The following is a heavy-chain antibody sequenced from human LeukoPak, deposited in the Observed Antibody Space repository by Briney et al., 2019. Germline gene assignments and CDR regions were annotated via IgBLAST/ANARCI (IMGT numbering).Heavy chain of an antibody. V-gene: IGHV4-34*01. CDR1: GGSFSGYY. CDR3: ARGGRAGDDFWSGYRINYYYGMDV. J-gene: IGHJ6*02. CDR2: INHSGST. Sequence: PSETLSLTCAVYGGSFSGYYWSWIRQPPGKGLEWIGEINHSGSTNYNPSLKSRVTISVDTSKNQFSLKLSSVTAADTAVYYCARGGRAGDDFWSGYRINYYYGMDVWGQGTTVTVSS. D-gene: IGHD3-3*01.